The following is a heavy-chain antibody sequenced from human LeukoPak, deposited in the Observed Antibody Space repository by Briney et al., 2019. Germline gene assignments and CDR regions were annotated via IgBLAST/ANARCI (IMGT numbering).Heavy chain of an antibody. CDR2: IIPIFGTA. Sequence: SVKVSCTASGGTFSSYAISWVRKAPGQGLEWMGGIIPIFGTANYAQKFQGRVTITADKSTSTAYMELSSLRSEDTAVYYCAREGGHGGYLDYWGQGTLVTVSS. D-gene: IGHD3-10*01. J-gene: IGHJ4*02. CDR1: GGTFSSYA. CDR3: AREGGHGGYLDY. V-gene: IGHV1-69*06.